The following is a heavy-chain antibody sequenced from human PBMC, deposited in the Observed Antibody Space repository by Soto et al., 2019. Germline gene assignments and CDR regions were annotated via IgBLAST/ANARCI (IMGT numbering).Heavy chain of an antibody. CDR2: INPNSGGT. CDR1: GYTFTGYY. Sequence: ASVKVSCKASGYTFTGYYMHWVRQAPGQGLEWMGWINPNSGGTNYAQKFQGRVAMTRDTSISTAYMELSRLRSDDTAVYYCARGRDGHNPWVFHYWGQGTLVTVSS. J-gene: IGHJ4*02. CDR3: ARGRDGHNPWVFHY. V-gene: IGHV1-2*02. D-gene: IGHD1-26*01.